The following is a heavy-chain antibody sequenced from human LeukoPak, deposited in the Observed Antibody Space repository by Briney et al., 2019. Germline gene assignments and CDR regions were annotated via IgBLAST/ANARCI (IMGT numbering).Heavy chain of an antibody. CDR2: IHHSASY. CDR3: ARGGNRFGGFYFDY. Sequence: SQTLSLTCTVSADSLSSGGHYWAWIRQLPGKGLESIGFIHHSASYRHNPSLKDRVAISVDASRKQFALRLSAVTAADTAIYYCARGGNRFGGFYFDYWGQGIQVIVSS. V-gene: IGHV4-31*03. J-gene: IGHJ4*02. CDR1: ADSLSSGGHY. D-gene: IGHD3-10*01.